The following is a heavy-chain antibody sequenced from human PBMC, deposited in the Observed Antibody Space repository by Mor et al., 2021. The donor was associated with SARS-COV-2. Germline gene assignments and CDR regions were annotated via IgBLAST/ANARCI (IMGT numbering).Heavy chain of an antibody. CDR1: TFSRYG. CDR2: IRYDGSKK. Sequence: TFSRYGMNWVRQAPGKGLEWVAFIRYDGSKKYYADSVKGRFTISRDNSKNTLFLQMNSLRAEDTAVYYCTKDASGYDAFDYWG. D-gene: IGHD5-12*01. J-gene: IGHJ3*01. CDR3: TKDASGYDAFDY. V-gene: IGHV3-30*02.